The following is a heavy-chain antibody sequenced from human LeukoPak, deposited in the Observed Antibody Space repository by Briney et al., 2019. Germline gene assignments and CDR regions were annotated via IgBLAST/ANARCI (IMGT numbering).Heavy chain of an antibody. J-gene: IGHJ4*02. CDR2: ISTYNGNT. CDR3: ARSQWLQTRAFDY. V-gene: IGHV1-18*01. D-gene: IGHD6-19*01. CDR1: GYTFTGYG. Sequence: GTSVKVSCKASGYTFTGYGISWVRQAPGQGLEWMGWISTYNGNTNCAQNLQGRVTMTTDTTTTTAYMELRSLRSDDTAVYYCARSQWLQTRAFDYWGQGALVTVSS.